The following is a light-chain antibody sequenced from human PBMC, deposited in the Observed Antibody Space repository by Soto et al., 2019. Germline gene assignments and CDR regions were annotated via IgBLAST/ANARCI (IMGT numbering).Light chain of an antibody. CDR3: AAWDDSLSVVV. V-gene: IGLV1-47*01. Sequence: QPVLTQPPSASGTPGQRVTISCSGSSSNIGSNYVSWYQQLPGTAPKLLIYRNNQRPSGVPDRFSGSKSGTSASLAISGLRSEDEADYYCAAWDDSLSVVVFGGGTQLTVL. J-gene: IGLJ2*01. CDR1: SSNIGSNY. CDR2: RNN.